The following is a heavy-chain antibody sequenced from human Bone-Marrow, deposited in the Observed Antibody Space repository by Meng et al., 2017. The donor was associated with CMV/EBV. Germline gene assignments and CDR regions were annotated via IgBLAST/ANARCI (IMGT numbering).Heavy chain of an antibody. CDR2: IGTAGDT. CDR3: ARGGPLYDFWSGYYYGMDV. J-gene: IGHJ6*02. CDR1: GFTFSSYD. V-gene: IGHV3-13*01. Sequence: LSLTCAASGFTFSSYDMHWVRQATGKGLEWVSAIGTAGDTYYPGSVKGRFTISRENAKNSLYLQMNSLRAGDTAVYYCARGGPLYDFWSGYYYGMDVWGQGNTVTVAS. D-gene: IGHD3-3*01.